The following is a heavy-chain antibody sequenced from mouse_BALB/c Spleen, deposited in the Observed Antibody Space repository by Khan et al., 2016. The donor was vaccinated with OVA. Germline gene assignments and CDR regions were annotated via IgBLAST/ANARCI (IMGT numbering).Heavy chain of an antibody. CDR3: ARGGRRAMDY. V-gene: IGHV9-3-1*01. J-gene: IGHJ4*01. CDR2: IYTYTGEP. CDR1: GYTFTNYG. D-gene: IGHD3-3*01. Sequence: QFQLVQSGPDLKKPGETVKISCKASGYTFTNYGINWVKQAPGKGLKWMGWIYTYTGEPTYADDFKGRFAFSLDTSASTAYLQINNLKNEDTATYVCARGGRRAMDYWGQGTSVTVSS.